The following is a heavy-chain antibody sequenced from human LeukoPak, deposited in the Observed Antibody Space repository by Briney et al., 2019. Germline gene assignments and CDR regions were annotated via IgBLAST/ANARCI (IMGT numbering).Heavy chain of an antibody. V-gene: IGHV1-2*02. CDR2: INPNSGGT. Sequence: ASVKVSCKASGYTFTGYYMHWVRQAPGQGLEWMGWINPNSGGTNYAQKSQGRVTMTRDTSISTAYMELSRLRSDDTAVYYCARGRDYYDSSGYYYVEYYFDYWGQGTLVTVSS. D-gene: IGHD3-22*01. CDR1: GYTFTGYY. CDR3: ARGRDYYDSSGYYYVEYYFDY. J-gene: IGHJ4*02.